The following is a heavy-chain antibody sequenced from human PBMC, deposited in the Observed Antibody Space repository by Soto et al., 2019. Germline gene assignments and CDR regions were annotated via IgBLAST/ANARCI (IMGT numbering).Heavy chain of an antibody. CDR1: GFTFSSYG. CDR3: SAHYYDSRGFKFDY. D-gene: IGHD3-22*01. J-gene: IGHJ4*02. V-gene: IGHV3-30*03. CDR2: ISYDGSHK. Sequence: GGSLRLSCAASGFTFSSYGIHWVRQAPGKGLEWVAVISYDGSHKYYADSVRGRFTISRDNSKNTLYLQMNSLRAEDTAVYYCSAHYYDSRGFKFDYWGQGTLVTVSS.